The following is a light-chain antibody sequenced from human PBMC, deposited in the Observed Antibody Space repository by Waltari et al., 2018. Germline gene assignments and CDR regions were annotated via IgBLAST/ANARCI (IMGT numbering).Light chain of an antibody. Sequence: EIVLTQSPGTLSLSPGERATLSCRTSQSVISTYIAWYQQKPGQTPRLLIYGASNRATGIPDRFSGSGSGTDFTLTISRLEPEDSAVYYCQHYVSSPLTFGGGTKVEIK. CDR1: QSVISTY. CDR2: GAS. CDR3: QHYVSSPLT. V-gene: IGKV3-20*01. J-gene: IGKJ4*01.